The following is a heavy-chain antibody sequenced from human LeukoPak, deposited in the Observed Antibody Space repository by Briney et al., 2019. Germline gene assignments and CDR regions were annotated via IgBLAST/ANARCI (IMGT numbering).Heavy chain of an antibody. J-gene: IGHJ4*02. CDR1: GGSISSSY. CDR3: AREWSAFDY. CDR2: IHYSGST. Sequence: SETLSLTCTVSGGSISSSYWSWIRQPPGKGLEWIGYIHYSGSTNYNPSLKSRVNISVDTSKNQLSLKVSSVIAADTAVYYCAREWSAFDYWGQGTLVTVSS. V-gene: IGHV4-59*12. D-gene: IGHD2-15*01.